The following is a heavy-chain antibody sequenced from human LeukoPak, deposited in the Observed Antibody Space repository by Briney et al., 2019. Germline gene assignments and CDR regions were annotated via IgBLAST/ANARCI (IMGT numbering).Heavy chain of an antibody. D-gene: IGHD3-16*01. CDR2: INNDGSRS. CDR1: GFTFSSYW. J-gene: IGHJ5*02. V-gene: IGHV3-74*01. CDR3: AKGDKMLTWRRTYNRFDP. Sequence: GGSLRLSCGASGFTFSSYWMHWVRQPPGKGLVWVSGINNDGSRSTYADSVKGRFTISRDDAKNTLYLQMNSLRAEDTAVYFCAKGDKMLTWRRTYNRFDPWGQGTLVTVSS.